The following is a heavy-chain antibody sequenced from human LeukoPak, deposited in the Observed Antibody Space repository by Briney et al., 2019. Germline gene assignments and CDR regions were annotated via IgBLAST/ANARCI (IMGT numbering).Heavy chain of an antibody. J-gene: IGHJ3*02. CDR2: IYYSGST. V-gene: IGHV4-59*01. D-gene: IGHD3-22*01. Sequence: PSETLSLTCSVSGGSIISYYWTWIRQPPGKGLEWIGYIYYSGSTNYNPSLKSRVTISVDTSKNQFSLKLSSVTAADTAVYYCAVLGHYDSSGYYQIDAFDIWGQGTMVTVSS. CDR1: GGSIISYY. CDR3: AVLGHYDSSGYYQIDAFDI.